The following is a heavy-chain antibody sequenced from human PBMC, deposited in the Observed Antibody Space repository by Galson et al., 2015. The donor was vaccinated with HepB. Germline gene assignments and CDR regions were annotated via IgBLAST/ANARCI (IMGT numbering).Heavy chain of an antibody. CDR1: GYTFTSYA. CDR2: INAGNGNT. CDR3: ARDEAVISGGTFDP. J-gene: IGHJ5*02. D-gene: IGHD3-10*01. Sequence: SVKVSCKASGYTFTSYAMHWVRQAPGQRLEWMGWINAGNGNTKYSQKLQGRVTITRDTSASTAYMELSSLRSEDTAVYYCARDEAVISGGTFDPWGQGTLVTVSS. V-gene: IGHV1-3*01.